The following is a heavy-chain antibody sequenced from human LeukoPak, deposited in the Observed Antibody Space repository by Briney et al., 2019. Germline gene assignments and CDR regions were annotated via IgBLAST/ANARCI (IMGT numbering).Heavy chain of an antibody. Sequence: PGGSLRLSCAASGFTFSDAWMTWVRQAPGKGLEWVGRIKSKTDGGTTDYAAPVKGRFTVSRDDSKNTLYLQMNSLKTEDTAAYYCLSSSGYYFEPWGQGTLVTVSS. CDR1: GFTFSDAW. V-gene: IGHV3-15*01. J-gene: IGHJ4*02. CDR2: IKSKTDGGTT. D-gene: IGHD6-19*01. CDR3: LSSSGYYFEP.